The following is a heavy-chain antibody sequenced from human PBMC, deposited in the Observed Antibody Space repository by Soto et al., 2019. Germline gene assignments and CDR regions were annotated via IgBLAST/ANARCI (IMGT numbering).Heavy chain of an antibody. J-gene: IGHJ3*02. CDR2: FDPEDGET. V-gene: IGHV1-24*01. Sequence: ASVKVSCKVSGYTLTELSMHWVRQAPGKGLEWMGGFDPEDGETIYAQKFQGRVTMTEDTSTDTAYMELSSLRSEDTAVYYCTTWELLLGAFDIWGQGTTVTVSS. D-gene: IGHD1-26*01. CDR1: GYTLTELS. CDR3: TTWELLLGAFDI.